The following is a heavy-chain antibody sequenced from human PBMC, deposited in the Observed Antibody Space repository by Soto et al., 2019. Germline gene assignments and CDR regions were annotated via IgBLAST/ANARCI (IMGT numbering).Heavy chain of an antibody. CDR2: ISSSSSYI. J-gene: IGHJ4*02. V-gene: IGHV3-21*01. CDR3: ASSGGSGSYSPPFDY. CDR1: GFTFSSYS. D-gene: IGHD3-10*01. Sequence: GGSLRLSCAASGFTFSSYSMNWVRQAPGKGLGWVSSISSSSSYIYYADSVKGRFTISRDNAKNSLYLQMNSLRAEDTAVYYCASSGGSGSYSPPFDYWGQGTLVTVSS.